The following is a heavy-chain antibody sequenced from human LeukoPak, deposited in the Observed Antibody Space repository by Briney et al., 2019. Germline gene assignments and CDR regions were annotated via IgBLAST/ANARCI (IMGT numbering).Heavy chain of an antibody. V-gene: IGHV3-23*01. J-gene: IGHJ4*02. CDR2: ISGSGGST. CDR1: GFTFSSYA. D-gene: IGHD6-19*01. Sequence: PGGSLRLSCAASGFTFSSYAMSWVRQAPGKGLEWVSAISGSGGSTYYADSVKGRFIISGDNSKNTLYLQMNSLRAEDTAVYYCAKDPDSSGWYRGGYYFDYWGQGTLVTVSS. CDR3: AKDPDSSGWYRGGYYFDY.